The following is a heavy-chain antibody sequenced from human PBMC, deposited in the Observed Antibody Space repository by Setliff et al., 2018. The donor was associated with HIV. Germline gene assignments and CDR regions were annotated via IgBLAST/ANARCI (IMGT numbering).Heavy chain of an antibody. J-gene: IGHJ6*03. V-gene: IGHV1-69*02. CDR3: VRGVQSPPHYAYYYMDV. D-gene: IGHD3-3*01. CDR1: RRTFNSHT. CDR2: IIPILGVA. Sequence: SVKVSCKASRRTFNSHTINWVRQAPGQGLDWMGRIIPILGVANYAQRFQGKVTITADKSTSTAYMELNSLRFDDTAMYYCVRGVQSPPHYAYYYMDVWGEGTMVTVSS.